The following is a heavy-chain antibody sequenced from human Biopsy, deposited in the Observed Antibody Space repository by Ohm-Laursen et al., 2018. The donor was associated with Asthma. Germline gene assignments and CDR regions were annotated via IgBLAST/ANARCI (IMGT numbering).Heavy chain of an antibody. D-gene: IGHD2-21*01. J-gene: IGHJ4*02. Sequence: FLRLSCAASGFTFSSYSMHWVRQAPGRGPEYVSFIATDGSNKFYADSVKGRFTVSRDNSKHTLYLHMTGLRADDTGVYYCVKDHSAGYYYFDDWGQGAQATVSS. CDR3: VKDHSAGYYYFDD. CDR2: IATDGSNK. CDR1: GFTFSSYS. V-gene: IGHV3-64D*08.